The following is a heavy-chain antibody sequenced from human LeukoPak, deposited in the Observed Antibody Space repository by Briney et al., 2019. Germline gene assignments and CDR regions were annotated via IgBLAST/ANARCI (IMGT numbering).Heavy chain of an antibody. D-gene: IGHD4-23*01. CDR3: ARDIRDYGGNLPSDY. V-gene: IGHV1-69*04. CDR1: GGTFSNYT. CDR2: IIPILGIA. J-gene: IGHJ4*02. Sequence: SVKVSCKASGGTFSNYTISWVRQAPGQGLEWMGRIIPILGIANYAQKFQGRVTITADKSTSTAYMELSSLRSEDTAVYYCARDIRDYGGNLPSDYWGQGTLVTVSS.